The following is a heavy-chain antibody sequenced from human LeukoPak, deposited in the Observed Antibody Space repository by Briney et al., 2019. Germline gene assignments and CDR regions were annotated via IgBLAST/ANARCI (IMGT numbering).Heavy chain of an antibody. D-gene: IGHD3-10*01. J-gene: IGHJ6*03. CDR2: INHSGST. Sequence: PSETLSLTCAVYGGSFSGYYWSWIRQPPGKGLEWIGEINHSGSTNYNPSLKSRVTISVDTSKNQFSLKLSSVTAADTAVYYCARLTCDCGSGSYHVPYYYYYMDVWGKGTTVTISS. V-gene: IGHV4-34*01. CDR1: GGSFSGYY. CDR3: ARLTCDCGSGSYHVPYYYYYMDV.